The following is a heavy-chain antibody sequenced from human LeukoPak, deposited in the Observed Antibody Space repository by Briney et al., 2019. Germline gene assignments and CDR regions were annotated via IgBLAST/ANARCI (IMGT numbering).Heavy chain of an antibody. J-gene: IGHJ6*02. CDR3: AKGGILTGYADDYYGMDV. CDR1: GFSFSDYY. Sequence: PGGSLRLSCAASGFSFSDYYMSWIRQAPGKGLEWVSYISSSGSIIYYADSVKGRFTISRDNAKNSLYLQMNSLRAEDTALYYCAKGGILTGYADDYYGMDVWGQGTTVTVSS. D-gene: IGHD3-9*01. V-gene: IGHV3-11*01. CDR2: ISSSGSII.